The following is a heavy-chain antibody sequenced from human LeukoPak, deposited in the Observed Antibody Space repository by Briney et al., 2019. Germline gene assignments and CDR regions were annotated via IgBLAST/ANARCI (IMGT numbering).Heavy chain of an antibody. J-gene: IGHJ4*02. V-gene: IGHV4-59*01. D-gene: IGHD6-13*01. Sequence: SETLSPTCTVSGGSISSYYWSWIRQPPGKGLEWIGYIYYSGSTNYNPSLKSRVTISVDTSKNQFSLKLSSVTAADTAVYYCARVASGQQLDKWGQGTLVTVSS. CDR2: IYYSGST. CDR1: GGSISSYY. CDR3: ARVASGQQLDK.